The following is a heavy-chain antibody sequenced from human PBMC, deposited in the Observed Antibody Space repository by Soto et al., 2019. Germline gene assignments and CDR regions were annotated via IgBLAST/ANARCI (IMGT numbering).Heavy chain of an antibody. CDR2: TYTGGNS. V-gene: IGHV3-53*02. CDR1: GLSVSDKY. CDR3: AREGYAYGLDL. J-gene: IGHJ4*02. Sequence: EVQLVQTGGGLIKPGGSLSLSCAASGLSVSDKYMSWVRQAPGKGLEWVSLTYTGGNSYFADFVKGRFIVSRDISKNTLFLHTNGLAPEDTAVYYGAREGYAYGLDLWGQGSLVTVSS. D-gene: IGHD3-10*01.